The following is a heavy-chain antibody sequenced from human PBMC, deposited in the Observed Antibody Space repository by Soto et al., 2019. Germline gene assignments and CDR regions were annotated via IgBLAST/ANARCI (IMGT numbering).Heavy chain of an antibody. V-gene: IGHV1-18*01. D-gene: IGHD3-16*01. Sequence: QVQLVQSGAEVKKPGASVKVSCKASGYTFTSYGISWVRQAPGQGLEWMGWISAYNGNTNYAQKLQGRVTMTTHTSPSTAYMELRSLRADDTAVYYCAREPWVIDYDYATALDYWGQGTLVTVSS. CDR2: ISAYNGNT. CDR1: GYTFTSYG. CDR3: AREPWVIDYDYATALDY. J-gene: IGHJ4*02.